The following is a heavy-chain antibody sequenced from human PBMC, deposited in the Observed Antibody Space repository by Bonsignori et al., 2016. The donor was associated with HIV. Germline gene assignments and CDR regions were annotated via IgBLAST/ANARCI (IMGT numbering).Heavy chain of an antibody. CDR1: GYTFSIYD. CDR3: ARRPRKGSNTGAAFDI. CDR2: MNPTSGNT. Sequence: ASVKVSCKASGYTFSIYDINWVRRAPGQGLEWMGWMNPTSGNTGYAQKFQDRVTMTRNISIATAYMELNSLIYDDTAVYYCARRPRKGSNTGAAFDIWGQGTAVTVSS. D-gene: IGHD1-14*01. J-gene: IGHJ3*02. V-gene: IGHV1-8*01.